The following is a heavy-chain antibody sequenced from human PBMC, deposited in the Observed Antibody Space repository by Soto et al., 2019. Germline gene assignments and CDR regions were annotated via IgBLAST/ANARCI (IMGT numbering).Heavy chain of an antibody. CDR1: GFTFSSYG. CDR2: IWYDGSNK. J-gene: IGHJ6*02. V-gene: IGHV3-33*06. Sequence: QAQLVESGGGVVQPGRSLRLSCAASGFTFSSYGMHWVRQAPGKGLEWVAVIWYDGSNKYYADSVKGRFTISRDNSKNTLYLQMNSLRAEDTAVYYCAKDQVGGTMVRGSYYYYYGMDVWGQGTTVTVSS. D-gene: IGHD3-10*01. CDR3: AKDQVGGTMVRGSYYYYYGMDV.